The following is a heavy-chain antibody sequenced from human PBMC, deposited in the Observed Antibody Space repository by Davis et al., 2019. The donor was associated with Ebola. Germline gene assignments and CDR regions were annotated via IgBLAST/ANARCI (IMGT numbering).Heavy chain of an antibody. D-gene: IGHD3-3*01. V-gene: IGHV3-7*03. CDR1: GFAFSSYW. CDR3: ATLFGVPLDY. CDR2: IKQDGSEK. J-gene: IGHJ4*02. Sequence: GGSLRLSCAVSGFAFSSYWMTWVRLAPGKGLEWVANIKQDGSEKYYVDSVEGRFTISRDNAKNSLYLQMNSLRAEDTAVYYCATLFGVPLDYWGQGTLVTVSS.